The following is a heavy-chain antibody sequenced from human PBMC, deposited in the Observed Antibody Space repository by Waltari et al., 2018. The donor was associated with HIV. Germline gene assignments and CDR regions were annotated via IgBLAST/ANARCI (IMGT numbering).Heavy chain of an antibody. CDR1: GYTLSELS. V-gene: IGHV1-24*01. CDR2: FDPEQGKT. Sequence: QVPLVQSGAAVKKPAASVKVSCKVSGYTLSELSMHWVRQAPGKGLEWMGGFDPEQGKTIYAQNFQGRVTMTEDAATDTAYMELSSLRSEDTAVYYCTTEGLYCSGGTCYPRFDPWGQGTLVTVSS. J-gene: IGHJ5*02. CDR3: TTEGLYCSGGTCYPRFDP. D-gene: IGHD2-15*01.